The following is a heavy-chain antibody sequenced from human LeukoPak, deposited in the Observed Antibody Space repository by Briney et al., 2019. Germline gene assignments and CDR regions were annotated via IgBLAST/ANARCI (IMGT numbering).Heavy chain of an antibody. J-gene: IGHJ4*02. CDR1: GYSISSGYY. CDR2: IYHSGST. D-gene: IGHD3-10*01. V-gene: IGHV4-38-2*02. Sequence: SETLSLTCTVSGYSISSGYYWGWIRQPPGKGLEWVGRIYHSGSTYYNPSLKSRVTISVDNSKNQFSLKLSSVTAADTAVYYCARDTKGILWFGEQIDYWGQGTLVTVSS. CDR3: ARDTKGILWFGEQIDY.